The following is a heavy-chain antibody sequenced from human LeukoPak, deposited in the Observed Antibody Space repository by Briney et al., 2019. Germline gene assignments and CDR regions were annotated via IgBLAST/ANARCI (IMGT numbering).Heavy chain of an antibody. CDR1: GFTFSSYS. Sequence: GGSLRLSCAASGFTFSSYSMNWVRQAPGKGLEWVSSISSSSRYIYYADSVKGRFTISRDNAKNSLYLQMNSLRAEDTAVYYCARRPRGYSYGPALDYWGQGTLVTVSS. J-gene: IGHJ4*02. CDR2: ISSSSRYI. D-gene: IGHD5-18*01. V-gene: IGHV3-21*01. CDR3: ARRPRGYSYGPALDY.